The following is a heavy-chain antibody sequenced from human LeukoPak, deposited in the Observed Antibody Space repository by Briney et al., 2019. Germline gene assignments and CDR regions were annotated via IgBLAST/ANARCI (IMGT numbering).Heavy chain of an antibody. V-gene: IGHV3-53*01. Sequence: GGSLRLSCAASGFTFSSYWMNWARQAPGKGLEWVSVIYSGGSTYYADSVKGRFTISRDNSKNTLYLQMNSLRAEDTAVYYCARDYHAWGQGTLVTVSS. CDR2: IYSGGST. CDR1: GFTFSSYW. D-gene: IGHD2-2*01. J-gene: IGHJ4*02. CDR3: ARDYHA.